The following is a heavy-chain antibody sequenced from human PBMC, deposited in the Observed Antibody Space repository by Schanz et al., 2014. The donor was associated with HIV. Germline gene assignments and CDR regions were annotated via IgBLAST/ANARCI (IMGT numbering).Heavy chain of an antibody. V-gene: IGHV3-30*18. CDR1: GFTFSSYG. CDR3: AKVGRIYSTTWIDH. J-gene: IGHJ4*02. Sequence: QVQLVESGGGLVKPGGSLRLSCAASGFTFSSYGMHWVRQAPGKGLEWVAVISYDGSNEYYGDSVKGRFTISRDNSKNTVYLQMNSLRGEDSAVYYCAKVGRIYSTTWIDHWGQGTLVTVSS. CDR2: ISYDGSNE. D-gene: IGHD6-13*01.